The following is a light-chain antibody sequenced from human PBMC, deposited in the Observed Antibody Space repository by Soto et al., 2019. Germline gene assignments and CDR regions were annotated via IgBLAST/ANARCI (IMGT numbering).Light chain of an antibody. CDR2: GAS. V-gene: IGKV3-15*01. J-gene: IGKJ2*01. CDR3: QQYNNWPYT. CDR1: QSVSSN. Sequence: EIVMTQSPATLSVSPGERAPLSCRASQSVSSNLAWYQQKPGQAPRLLIYGASTRATGIPARFSGSGSGTEFTLTIRSLQSEDFAVYYCQQYNNWPYTFGQGTKLEIK.